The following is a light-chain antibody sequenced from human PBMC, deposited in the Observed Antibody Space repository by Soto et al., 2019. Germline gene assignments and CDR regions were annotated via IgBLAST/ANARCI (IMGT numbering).Light chain of an antibody. CDR2: DDD. V-gene: IGLV1-51*01. Sequence: QSVLTQPPSVSAAPGQKVTISCSGSSSNIGNHLVSWYQKLPGTAPKLLIYDDDKRPSGIPDRFSGSKSGTSATLGITGLQTGDGADYYCGTWDGSLSAAVFGGGTKLTVL. CDR3: GTWDGSLSAAV. CDR1: SSNIGNHL. J-gene: IGLJ3*02.